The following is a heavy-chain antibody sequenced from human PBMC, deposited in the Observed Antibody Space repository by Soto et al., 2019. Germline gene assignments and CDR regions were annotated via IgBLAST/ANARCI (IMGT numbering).Heavy chain of an antibody. V-gene: IGHV3-23*01. CDR2: ISASGRDT. CDR3: AKGKTSGWYYFDY. Sequence: GGSLRLSCVASGFTFSNYAMSRVRQAPGKGLEWVSGISASGRDTYYADSVKDRFTISRDSFKNTLYLQMNSLRAEDTGTYYCAKGKTSGWYYFDYWGQGALVTVSS. J-gene: IGHJ4*02. D-gene: IGHD6-19*01. CDR1: GFTFSNYA.